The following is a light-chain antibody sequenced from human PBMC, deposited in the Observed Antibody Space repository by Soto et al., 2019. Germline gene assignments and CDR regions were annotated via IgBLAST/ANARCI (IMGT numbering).Light chain of an antibody. CDR3: SSYTTRSTVI. CDR2: DVD. Sequence: QSALTQPASVSESPGQSISISCTGTSSDIGAYDYVSWYQQHPGKVPKLMIYDVDIRPSGISNRFSGSKSGNTASLTISGLQADDEADYYCSSYTTRSTVIFGGGTKLTVL. V-gene: IGLV2-14*03. CDR1: SSDIGAYDY. J-gene: IGLJ2*01.